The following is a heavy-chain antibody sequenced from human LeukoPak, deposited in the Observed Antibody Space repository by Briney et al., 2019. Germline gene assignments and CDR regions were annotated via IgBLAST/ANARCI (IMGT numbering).Heavy chain of an antibody. D-gene: IGHD1-26*01. Sequence: ASVKVSCKVSGYTLTELSMHWVRQAPGKGLEWMGGFDPEDGETIYAQKFQGRVTMTEDTSTDTAYMELSSLRSEDTAVYYCATGHGSYSGFDYWGQGTLVTVSS. V-gene: IGHV1-24*01. CDR1: GYTLTELS. J-gene: IGHJ4*02. CDR2: FDPEDGET. CDR3: ATGHGSYSGFDY.